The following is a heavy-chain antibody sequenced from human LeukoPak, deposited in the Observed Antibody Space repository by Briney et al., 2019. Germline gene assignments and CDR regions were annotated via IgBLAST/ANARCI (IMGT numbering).Heavy chain of an antibody. J-gene: IGHJ4*02. D-gene: IGHD1-7*01. V-gene: IGHV3-30*18. CDR3: AKDTSVNFPFRGYFDY. CDR1: GFTFSRYG. CDR2: IAFDGSYK. Sequence: PGGSLRLSCEASGFTFSRYGMSWVRQAPGKGLEWVALIAFDGSYKYYADSVKGRFIISRDNSKNTVYLQMDSLKPEDTAMYYCAKDTSVNFPFRGYFDYWGQGTLVTVSS.